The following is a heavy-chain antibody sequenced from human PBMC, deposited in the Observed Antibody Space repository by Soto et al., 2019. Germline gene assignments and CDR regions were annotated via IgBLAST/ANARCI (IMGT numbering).Heavy chain of an antibody. CDR1: GFTFSTYW. CDR2: INQDGSEK. D-gene: IGHD3-10*01. J-gene: IGHJ4*02. V-gene: IGHV3-7*03. Sequence: EVQLVESGGGLVQPGGSLRLSCAASGFTFSTYWMTWVRQAPGKGLEGVANINQDGSEKYHVDSVEGRFTASRDNARKSLFLQMNSLRAEDTAVYYCARGRGGAGDYWGQGTLVTVSS. CDR3: ARGRGGAGDY.